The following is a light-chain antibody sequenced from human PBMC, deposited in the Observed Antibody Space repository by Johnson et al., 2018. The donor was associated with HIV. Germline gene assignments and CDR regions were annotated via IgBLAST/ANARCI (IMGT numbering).Light chain of an antibody. J-gene: IGLJ1*01. CDR1: SSDMGNYA. Sequence: QSMLTQPPSVSAAPGQKVTISCSGSSSDMGNYAVSWYQQLPGTAPKLLIYENNKRPSGIPDRFSGSKSGTSATLGITGLQTGDEADYYCGTWDSSLSVPYVFGTGTKVTVL. CDR3: GTWDSSLSVPYV. V-gene: IGLV1-51*02. CDR2: ENN.